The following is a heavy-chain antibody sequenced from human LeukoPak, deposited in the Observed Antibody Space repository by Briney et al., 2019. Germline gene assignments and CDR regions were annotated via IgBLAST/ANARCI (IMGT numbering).Heavy chain of an antibody. D-gene: IGHD3-22*01. CDR3: AKRPRDSSGYYLGAFDI. J-gene: IGHJ3*02. Sequence: PGGSLRLSCAASGFTFSSYAMTWVRQAPGKGLEWVSGIYASGAATHYADTVKGRFTISRDNPKNTLYLQMNTLRAEDTAVYYCAKRPRDSSGYYLGAFDIWGQGTMVTVSS. CDR2: IYASGAAT. CDR1: GFTFSSYA. V-gene: IGHV3-23*01.